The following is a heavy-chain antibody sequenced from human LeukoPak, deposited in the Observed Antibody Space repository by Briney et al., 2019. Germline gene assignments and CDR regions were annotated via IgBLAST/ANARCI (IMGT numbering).Heavy chain of an antibody. J-gene: IGHJ6*02. CDR2: IYYSGST. CDR1: GGSISSYY. V-gene: IGHV4-59*01. Sequence: SETLSFTCTVSGGSISSYYWSWIRQPPGKGLEWIGYIYYSGSTNYNPSLKSRVTISVDTSKNQFSLKLSSVTAADTAVYYCARDCQGGSSSSFCYGMDVWGQGTTVTVSS. CDR3: ARDCQGGSSSSFCYGMDV. D-gene: IGHD6-13*01.